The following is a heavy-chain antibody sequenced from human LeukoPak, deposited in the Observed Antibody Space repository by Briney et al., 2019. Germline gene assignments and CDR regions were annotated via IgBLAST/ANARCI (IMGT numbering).Heavy chain of an antibody. CDR3: ARGSPYYYYYMDV. J-gene: IGHJ6*03. CDR2: IYYSGST. Sequence: SETLSLTCTVSGHSIINSYYWGWIRQPPGKGLEWIGYIYYSGSTNYNPSLKSRVTISVDTSKNQFSLKLSSVTAADTAVYYCARGSPYYYYYMDVWGKGTTVTVSS. CDR1: GHSIINSYY. V-gene: IGHV4-59*01.